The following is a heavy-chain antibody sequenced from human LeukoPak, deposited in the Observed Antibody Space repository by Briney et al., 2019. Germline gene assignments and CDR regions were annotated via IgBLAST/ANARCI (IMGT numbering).Heavy chain of an antibody. V-gene: IGHV1-3*01. CDR3: ARRSDWGSWYFDY. D-gene: IGHD7-27*01. CDR1: GYTFTSYA. J-gene: IGHJ4*02. Sequence: ASVKVSCKASGYTFTSYAMHWVRQAPGQRLEWMGWINAGSGNTKYSQNFQGRVTITRDTSASTAYMELSSLRSEDTAVYYCARRSDWGSWYFDYWGQGTLVTVSS. CDR2: INAGSGNT.